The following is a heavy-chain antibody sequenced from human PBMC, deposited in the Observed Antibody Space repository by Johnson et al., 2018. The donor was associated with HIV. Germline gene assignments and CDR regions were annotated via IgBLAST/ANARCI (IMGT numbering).Heavy chain of an antibody. Sequence: VHLVESGGGWVQPGGSLRLSCVASGFTFSNCAMNWVRQAPGNGLEWVATVSGGGGITYYADSVKGRFSISRDNSNNTLFLQMDSLGFEDTAVYYCAPDIVSPENIWGQGTMVTVSS. CDR3: APDIVSPENI. D-gene: IGHD2-15*01. J-gene: IGHJ3*02. V-gene: IGHV3-23*04. CDR2: VSGGGGIT. CDR1: GFTFSNCA.